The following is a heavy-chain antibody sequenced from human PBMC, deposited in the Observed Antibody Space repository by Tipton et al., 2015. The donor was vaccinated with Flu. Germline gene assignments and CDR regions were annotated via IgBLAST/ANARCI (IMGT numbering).Heavy chain of an antibody. CDR2: VSAHNGNT. CDR3: ARDGCTNGVCYGGNWFDP. CDR1: GYTFTTYG. J-gene: IGHJ5*02. D-gene: IGHD2-8*01. Sequence: QLVQSGAEVKKPGASVKLSCKASGYTFTTYGISWVRQAPGQGLEWMGWVSAHNGNTNYIQKLQGRVTMTADTSTSTAYMELRSLRSDDTAVYYCARDGCTNGVCYGGNWFDPWGQGTLVTVSS. V-gene: IGHV1-18*04.